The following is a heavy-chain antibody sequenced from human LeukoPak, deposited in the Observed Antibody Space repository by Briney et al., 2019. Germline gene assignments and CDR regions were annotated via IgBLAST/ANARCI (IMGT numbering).Heavy chain of an antibody. V-gene: IGHV3-7*01. D-gene: IGHD3-9*01. CDR1: GFTFSSYW. J-gene: IGHJ3*02. Sequence: GGSLRLSCAASGFTFSSYWMSWVRQAPGKGLEWVANIKQDGSEKYYVDSVKGRFTISRDNAKNSLYLQMNSLRAEDTAVYYCASFSRYFDWFSAGGAFDIWGQGTMVTVSS. CDR2: IKQDGSEK. CDR3: ASFSRYFDWFSAGGAFDI.